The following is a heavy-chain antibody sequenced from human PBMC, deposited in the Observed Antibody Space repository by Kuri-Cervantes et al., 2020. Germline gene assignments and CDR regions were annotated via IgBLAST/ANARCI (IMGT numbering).Heavy chain of an antibody. Sequence: GESLKLSCAASGFTFSNYAVQWVRQAPGKGLEWVAAISYDGSNKYYADSVKGRFTISRDNSKNTLYLQMNSLRAEDTAVYYCASLPRYYHDSEHYGMDVWGQGTTVTVSS. D-gene: IGHD3-22*01. CDR1: GFTFSNYA. V-gene: IGHV3-30-3*01. CDR2: ISYDGSNK. CDR3: ASLPRYYHDSEHYGMDV. J-gene: IGHJ6*02.